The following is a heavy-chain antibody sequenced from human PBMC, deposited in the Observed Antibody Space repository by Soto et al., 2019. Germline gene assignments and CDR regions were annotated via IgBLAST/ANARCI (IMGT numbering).Heavy chain of an antibody. V-gene: IGHV3-30-3*01. D-gene: IGHD3-22*01. CDR1: GFTFSSYA. CDR2: ISYDGSNK. CDR3: ARDLRYYYDSSGLYYYYYGMDV. J-gene: IGHJ6*02. Sequence: QVQLVESGGGVVQPGRSLRLSCAASGFTFSSYAMHWVRQAPGKGLEWVAVISYDGSNKYYADSVKGRFTISRDNSKNTLYLQMNSLRAEDTALYYCARDLRYYYDSSGLYYYYYGMDVWGQGTTVTVSS.